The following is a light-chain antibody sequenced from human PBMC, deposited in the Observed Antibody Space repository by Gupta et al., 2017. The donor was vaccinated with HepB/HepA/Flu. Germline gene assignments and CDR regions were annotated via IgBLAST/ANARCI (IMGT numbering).Light chain of an antibody. CDR1: QSVLYSSNNKNY. CDR2: WAS. CDR3: QQYSSTPLT. V-gene: IGKV4-1*01. Sequence: DIVMAQSPDSLAVSLGERATINCKSSQSVLYSSNNKNYLAWYQQKPGQPPKLLLYWASSRQSGVPDRFSGNGSGTDFTLTISSLQAEDVAIYYCQQYSSTPLTFGGGTKVEIK. J-gene: IGKJ4*01.